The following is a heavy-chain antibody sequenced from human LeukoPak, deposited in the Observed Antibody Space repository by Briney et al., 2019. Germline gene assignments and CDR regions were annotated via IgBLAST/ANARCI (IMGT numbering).Heavy chain of an antibody. Sequence: ASVNVSCKASGYTFTDYYIYWVRQAPGQGLEWMGWINPNNVDTNYEQKFQDRVTMTKDTSINTAYMELSRLRSDDTAVYYCASGGYFYDGYSGYYSPHTFDIWGQGTLVTVSS. V-gene: IGHV1-2*02. CDR2: INPNNVDT. CDR1: GYTFTDYY. CDR3: ASGGYFYDGYSGYYSPHTFDI. D-gene: IGHD5-12*01. J-gene: IGHJ3*02.